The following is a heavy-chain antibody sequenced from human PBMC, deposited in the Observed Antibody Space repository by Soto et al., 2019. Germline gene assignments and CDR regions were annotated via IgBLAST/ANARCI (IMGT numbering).Heavy chain of an antibody. V-gene: IGHV3-53*04. CDR1: GFTISSNY. Sequence: EVQLVESGGGLVQPGGSLRLSCAASGFTISSNYMSGVRQAPGKGLEWVSVIYSGGSTYYADSVKGRFTISRHNSKNTLYLQMNSLRAEDTAVYYCARDAGQWNYEDWGQGTLVTVSS. J-gene: IGHJ4*02. CDR2: IYSGGST. CDR3: ARDAGQWNYED. D-gene: IGHD1-7*01.